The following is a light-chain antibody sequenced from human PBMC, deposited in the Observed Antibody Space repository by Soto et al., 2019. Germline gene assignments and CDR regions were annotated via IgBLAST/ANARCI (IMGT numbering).Light chain of an antibody. V-gene: IGKV1-5*01. CDR2: DSS. CDR3: QQYNSYFT. Sequence: DIQMTQSPSTLSVSVGDRVTISCRASQPISNWLAWYQQKPGKAPKLLIYDSSSLETGVPPRFSGTGSGTQYTLTISSLQPDDSATYYCQQYNSYFTFGPGTTVHVK. J-gene: IGKJ3*01. CDR1: QPISNW.